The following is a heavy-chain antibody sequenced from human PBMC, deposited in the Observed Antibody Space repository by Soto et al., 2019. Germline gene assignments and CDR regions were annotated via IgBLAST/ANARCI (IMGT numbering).Heavy chain of an antibody. Sequence: GESLKISCAASGFTFSNYEMNWVRQAPGKGLEWVSYISGSGDRIYYADSVKGRLTISRDNAKNSLYLQMNSLRAEDTAVYYCARDDSSSSRGMDVWGQGTTVTVSS. J-gene: IGHJ6*02. V-gene: IGHV3-48*03. CDR2: ISGSGDRI. CDR1: GFTFSNYE. D-gene: IGHD3-22*01. CDR3: ARDDSSSSRGMDV.